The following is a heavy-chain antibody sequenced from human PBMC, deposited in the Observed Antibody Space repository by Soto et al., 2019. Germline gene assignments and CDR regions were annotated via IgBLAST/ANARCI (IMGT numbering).Heavy chain of an antibody. D-gene: IGHD6-13*01. CDR2: ISSGGEYI. J-gene: IGHJ6*02. V-gene: IGHV3-21*06. CDR1: GLIFSNYG. Sequence: EVQLVESGGGLVKPGGSLRLSCTASGLIFSNYGMNWVRQAAGKRPEWFSSISSGGEYIDYADSVKGRLTISRDNANNILYLQLTILGVEDTAVYYCATDGASGAVMGVWGQGTTVTVSS. CDR3: ATDGASGAVMGV.